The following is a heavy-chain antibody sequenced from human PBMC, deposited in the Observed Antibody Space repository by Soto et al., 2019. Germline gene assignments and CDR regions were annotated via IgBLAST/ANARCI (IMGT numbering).Heavy chain of an antibody. D-gene: IGHD3-22*01. Sequence: GGSLRLSCAASGFTFDDYAMHWVRQAPGKGLEWVSGISWNSGSIGYADSVKGRFTISRDNAKNSLYLQMNSLRAEDTALYYCVKGNKNYYDSSGYQFDYWGQGTLVTVSS. CDR2: ISWNSGSI. CDR3: VKGNKNYYDSSGYQFDY. V-gene: IGHV3-9*01. CDR1: GFTFDDYA. J-gene: IGHJ4*02.